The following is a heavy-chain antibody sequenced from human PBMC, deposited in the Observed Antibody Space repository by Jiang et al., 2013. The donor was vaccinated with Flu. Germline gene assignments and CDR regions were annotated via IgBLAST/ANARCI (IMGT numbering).Heavy chain of an antibody. V-gene: IGHV1-18*01. CDR2: ISAYNGDT. CDR3: ATMVRGVPNWFDP. D-gene: IGHD3-10*01. Sequence: EVKKPGASLQVSCKAAGSMSRNYGISWVRQAPGQGLEWMGWISAYNGDTSYAKNFQGRVTMTRDTSTNTAYLELRSLRSDDTAVYYCATMVRGVPNWFDPGAREPVSPSPQ. CDR1: GSMSRNYG. J-gene: IGHJ5*02.